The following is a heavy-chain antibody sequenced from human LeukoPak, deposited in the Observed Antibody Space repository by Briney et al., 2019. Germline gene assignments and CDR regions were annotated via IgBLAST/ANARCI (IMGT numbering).Heavy chain of an antibody. D-gene: IGHD3-10*01. CDR3: ARAPITGVGGRGYIDY. V-gene: IGHV4-39*07. CDR1: GDSISSSSYF. J-gene: IGHJ4*02. Sequence: LETLSLTCTVSGDSISSSSYFWGWIRQPPGKGLEWIGTIYYDGSTYSSPSLKSRVTMSVDTSKNQFSLKLTSVTAADTAVYYCARAPITGVGGRGYIDYWGQGTLVTVSS. CDR2: IYYDGST.